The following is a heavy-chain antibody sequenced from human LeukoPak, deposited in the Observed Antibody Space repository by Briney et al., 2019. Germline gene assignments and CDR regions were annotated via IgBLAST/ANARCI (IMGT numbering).Heavy chain of an antibody. D-gene: IGHD2-15*01. J-gene: IGHJ4*02. CDR2: IIPIFGTA. Sequence: RASVKVSCKASGGTFSSYAISWVRQAPGQGLEWMGGIIPIFGTANHAQKFQGRVTITRDTSISTVYMELSSLRFEDTAVYYCARVDGSPDYWGQGTLVTVSS. CDR3: ARVDGSPDY. V-gene: IGHV1-69*05. CDR1: GGTFSSYA.